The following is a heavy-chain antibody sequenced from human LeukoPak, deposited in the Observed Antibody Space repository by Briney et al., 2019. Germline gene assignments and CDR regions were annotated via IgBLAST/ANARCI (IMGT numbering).Heavy chain of an antibody. CDR3: ARLADCSSSSCRSFDY. V-gene: IGHV1-2*02. Sequence: GALVKVSCKASGYPFTGYYLHWVRQAPGQGLEWMGWINPNSGFTNYAQKFQGRVTMTRDTSISTAYMELSRLRSDDTAVYYCARLADCSSSSCRSFDYWGQGTLVTVSS. D-gene: IGHD2-2*01. CDR1: GYPFTGYY. J-gene: IGHJ4*02. CDR2: INPNSGFT.